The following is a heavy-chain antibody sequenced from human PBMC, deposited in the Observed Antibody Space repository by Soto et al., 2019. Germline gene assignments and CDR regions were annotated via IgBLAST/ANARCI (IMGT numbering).Heavy chain of an antibody. J-gene: IGHJ4*02. CDR3: AKDFFPGQWLVGGGDYFDY. Sequence: PGGSLRLSCAASGFTFSSYAMSWVRQAPGKGLEWVSAISGSGGSTYYADSVKGRFTISRDNSKNTLYLQMNSLRAEDTAVYYCAKDFFPGQWLVGGGDYFDYWGQGTLVTVSS. CDR2: ISGSGGST. D-gene: IGHD6-19*01. CDR1: GFTFSSYA. V-gene: IGHV3-23*01.